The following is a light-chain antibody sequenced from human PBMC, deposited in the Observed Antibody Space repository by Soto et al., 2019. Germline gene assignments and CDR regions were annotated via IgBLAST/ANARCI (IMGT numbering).Light chain of an antibody. V-gene: IGLV2-14*01. Sequence: QSALTQPASVSGSPGQSITISCTGSSSDVGGYNYVSWYLQHPGKAPKLIIYEVSNRPSGVSNRFSGSKSGNTASLTISGLQAEDEADYYCSSYTNINTRACVFGTGTKVTVL. CDR3: SSYTNINTRACV. CDR1: SSDVGGYNY. J-gene: IGLJ1*01. CDR2: EVS.